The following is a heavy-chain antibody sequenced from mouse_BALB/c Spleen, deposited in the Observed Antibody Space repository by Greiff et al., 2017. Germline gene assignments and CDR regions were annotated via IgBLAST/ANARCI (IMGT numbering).Heavy chain of an antibody. V-gene: IGHV2-9*02. CDR2: IWAGGST. D-gene: IGHD2-4*01. J-gene: IGHJ3*01. CDR3: ARDRGTMITTGGFAY. Sequence: QVQLQQSGPGLVAPSQSLSITCTVSGFSLTSYGVHWVRQPPGKGLEWLGVIWAGGSTNYNSALMSRLSISKDNSKSQVFLKMNSLQTDDTAMYYCARDRGTMITTGGFAYWGQGTLVTVSA. CDR1: GFSLTSYG.